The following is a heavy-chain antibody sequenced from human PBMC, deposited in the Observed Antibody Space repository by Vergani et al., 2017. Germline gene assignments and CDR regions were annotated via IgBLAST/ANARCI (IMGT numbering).Heavy chain of an antibody. V-gene: IGHV1-3*01. J-gene: IGHJ4*02. CDR3: ARDGAYSSGWPHYFDY. Sequence: QVQLVQSGAEVKKPGASVKVSCKASGYTFTSYAMHWVRQAPGQRLEWMGWINAGNGNTKYSQKFQGRVTITRDTSASTAYMELSSLRSEDTAVYYCARDGAYSSGWPHYFDYWGQGTLVTVSS. D-gene: IGHD6-19*01. CDR2: INAGNGNT. CDR1: GYTFTSYA.